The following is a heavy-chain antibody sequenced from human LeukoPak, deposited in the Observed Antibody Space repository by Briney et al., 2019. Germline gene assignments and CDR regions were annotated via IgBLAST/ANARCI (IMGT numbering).Heavy chain of an antibody. CDR2: INPSGGST. D-gene: IGHD3-22*01. CDR3: ARGTLHYYDSSGYWVY. J-gene: IGHJ4*02. Sequence: ASVKVSCKASGYTFTSYYMHWVRQAPGQGLEWMGIINPSGGSTSYAQKFQGRVTMTRDMSTSTVYMGLSSLRSEDTAVYYCARGTLHYYDSSGYWVYWGQGTLVTVSS. CDR1: GYTFTSYY. V-gene: IGHV1-46*01.